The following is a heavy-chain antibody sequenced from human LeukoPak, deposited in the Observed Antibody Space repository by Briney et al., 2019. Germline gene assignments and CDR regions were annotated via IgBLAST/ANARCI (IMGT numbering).Heavy chain of an antibody. J-gene: IGHJ4*02. V-gene: IGHV4-4*02. CDR1: GGSISSSNW. Sequence: PSETLSLTCAVSGGSISSSNWWSWVRQPPGKGLEWIGEIYHSGSTNYNPSLKSRVTISVDTSKNQFSLKLSSVTAADTAVYYCARGGGPIAAAGPYYFDYWGQGTLVTVSS. CDR3: ARGGGPIAAAGPYYFDY. D-gene: IGHD6-13*01. CDR2: IYHSGST.